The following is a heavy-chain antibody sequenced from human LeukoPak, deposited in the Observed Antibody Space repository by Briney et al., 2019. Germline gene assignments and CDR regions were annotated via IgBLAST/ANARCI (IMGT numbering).Heavy chain of an antibody. V-gene: IGHV4-34*01. J-gene: IGHJ4*02. CDR1: GDSFSNYY. D-gene: IGHD3-16*02. Sequence: PSETLSLTCAVYGDSFSNYYLSWIRQPPGKGLEWIGEINHSGSTNYNPSLKSRVTISVDTSKNQFSLKLSSVTAADTAVYYCARGRSPFGGVIAQTYFDYWGQGTLVTVSS. CDR3: ARGRSPFGGVIAQTYFDY. CDR2: INHSGST.